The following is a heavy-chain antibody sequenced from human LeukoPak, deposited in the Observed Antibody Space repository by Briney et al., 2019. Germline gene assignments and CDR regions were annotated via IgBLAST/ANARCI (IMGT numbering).Heavy chain of an antibody. D-gene: IGHD4-11*01. Sequence: PGGSLRLSCAASGFTFSSYAMSWVRQAPGKGLEWVSAISGSGGSTYYADSVKGRFTISRDNSKNTLYLQMNSLRAEDTAVYYCAKDGLTVTTRAAPFDYWGQGTLVTVSS. V-gene: IGHV3-23*01. CDR2: ISGSGGST. J-gene: IGHJ4*02. CDR1: GFTFSSYA. CDR3: AKDGLTVTTRAAPFDY.